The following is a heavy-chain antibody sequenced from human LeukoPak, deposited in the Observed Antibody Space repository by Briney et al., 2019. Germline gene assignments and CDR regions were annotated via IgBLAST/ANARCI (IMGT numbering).Heavy chain of an antibody. J-gene: IGHJ4*02. Sequence: SETLSLTCSVSGGSISSGSYYWSWIRQPAGKGLEWIGRIYTSGSTNYNPSLKSRVTISVDTSKNQFSLKLSSVTAADTAVYYCARVGATWLVRYYFDYWGQGTLVTVSS. CDR2: IYTSGST. D-gene: IGHD6-19*01. V-gene: IGHV4-61*02. CDR3: ARVGATWLVRYYFDY. CDR1: GGSISSGSYY.